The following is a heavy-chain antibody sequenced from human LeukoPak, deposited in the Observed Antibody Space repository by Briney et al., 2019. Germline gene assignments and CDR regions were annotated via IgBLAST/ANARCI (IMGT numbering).Heavy chain of an antibody. Sequence: ASVKVSCKASGGTFSSYAISWVRQAPGQGLEWMGGIIPIFGTANYAQKFQGRVTITTDESTSTAYMELSSLRSEDTAVYYCAREIIAAAGDFDYWGQGTLVTVFS. V-gene: IGHV1-69*05. CDR3: AREIIAAAGDFDY. D-gene: IGHD6-13*01. CDR1: GGTFSSYA. J-gene: IGHJ4*02. CDR2: IIPIFGTA.